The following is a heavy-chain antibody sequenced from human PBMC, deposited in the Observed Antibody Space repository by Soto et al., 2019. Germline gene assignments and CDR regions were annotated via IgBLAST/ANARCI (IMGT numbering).Heavy chain of an antibody. CDR3: ARVRSGSYYYYYYGMDV. D-gene: IGHD1-26*01. J-gene: IGHJ6*02. V-gene: IGHV4-4*02. Sequence: XXTLSLPCAVSGGSISSSNWGSWVRQPPGKGLEWIGEIYHSGSTNYNPSLKSRVTISVDKSKNQFSLKLSSVTAAETAVYYCARVRSGSYYYYYYGMDVWGQGTTVTVSS. CDR1: GGSISSSNW. CDR2: IYHSGST.